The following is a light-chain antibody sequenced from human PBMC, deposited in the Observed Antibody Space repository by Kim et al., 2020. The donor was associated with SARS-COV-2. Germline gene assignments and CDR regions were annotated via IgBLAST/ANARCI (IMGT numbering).Light chain of an antibody. Sequence: SSELTQDPAVSVALGQTVRITCQGASLRSYYATWYQQKPGQAPVLVIYGKNNRPSGIPDRVSGSSSGNTASLTVTGAQAEDEAVYYCNSRDGSDSHWLFGGGTQLTVL. J-gene: IGLJ3*02. CDR2: GKN. CDR3: NSRDGSDSHWL. CDR1: SLRSYY. V-gene: IGLV3-19*01.